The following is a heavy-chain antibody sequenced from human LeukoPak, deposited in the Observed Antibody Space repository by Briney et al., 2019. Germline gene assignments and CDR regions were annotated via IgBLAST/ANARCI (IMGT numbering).Heavy chain of an antibody. V-gene: IGHV3-7*01. CDR2: INEDGNKK. J-gene: IGHJ3*02. Sequence: GGSLRLSCAVSGFTFRNYWMSWVRQAPGKGLEWVANINEDGNKKYYADSVKVRFTISRDNAKNSLSLQMNNLRFEGTAVYYCARIDSRRTFDIWGQGTMVTVSS. CDR3: ARIDSRRTFDI. CDR1: GFTFRNYW. D-gene: IGHD1-14*01.